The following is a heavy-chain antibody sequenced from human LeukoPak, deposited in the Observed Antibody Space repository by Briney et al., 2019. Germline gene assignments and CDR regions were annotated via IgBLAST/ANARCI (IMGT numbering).Heavy chain of an antibody. CDR1: GFTFSSYS. V-gene: IGHV3-21*04. J-gene: IGHJ4*02. CDR3: AKDFAQQLVGGYFDY. Sequence: GGSLRLSCAASGFTFSSYSMNWVRQAPGKGLEWVSSISSSSSYIYYADSVKGRLTISRDNSKNTLYLQMSSLRAEDTAVYYCAKDFAQQLVGGYFDYWGQGTLVTVSS. D-gene: IGHD6-13*01. CDR2: ISSSSSYI.